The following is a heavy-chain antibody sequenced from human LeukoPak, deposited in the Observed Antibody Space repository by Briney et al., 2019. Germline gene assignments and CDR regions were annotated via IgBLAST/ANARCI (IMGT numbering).Heavy chain of an antibody. J-gene: IGHJ4*02. D-gene: IGHD2-2*01. CDR3: AVGYCSSTSCPFDY. V-gene: IGHV4-59*12. CDR1: GGSISSYY. Sequence: PSETLSLTCTVSGGSISSYYWSWIRQPPGKGLEWIGYIYYSGSTNYNPSHKSRVTISVDTSKNQFSLKLSSVTAADTAVYYCAVGYCSSTSCPFDYWGQGTLVTVSS. CDR2: IYYSGST.